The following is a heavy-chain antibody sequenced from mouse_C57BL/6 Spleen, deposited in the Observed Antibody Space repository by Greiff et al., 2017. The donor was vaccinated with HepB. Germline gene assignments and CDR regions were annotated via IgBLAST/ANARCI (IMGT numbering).Heavy chain of an antibody. CDR2: ISDGGSYT. V-gene: IGHV5-4*01. J-gene: IGHJ4*01. Sequence: EVMLVESGGGLVKPGGSLKLSCAASGFTFSSYAMSWVRQTPEKRLEWVATISDGGSYTYYPDNVKGRFTISRDNAKNNLYLQMSHLKSEDTAMYYCARDPVENYAMDYWGQGTSVTVSS. CDR1: GFTFSSYA. CDR3: ARDPVENYAMDY.